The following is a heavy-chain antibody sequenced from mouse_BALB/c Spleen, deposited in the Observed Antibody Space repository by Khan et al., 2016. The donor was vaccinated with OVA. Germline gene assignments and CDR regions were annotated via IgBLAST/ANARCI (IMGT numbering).Heavy chain of an antibody. D-gene: IGHD4-1*01. CDR1: GYPITRDYA. Sequence: EVKLEESGPGLVKPSQSLSLTCTVTGYPITRDYAWNWIRQFPGNKLEWMGYISNSGSASYNPSLKSRISITRDTSKNQFFLQLDSVTTEDTATYYCASELGRYYAMDYWGQGTSVTVSS. V-gene: IGHV3-2*02. CDR2: ISNSGSA. J-gene: IGHJ4*01. CDR3: ASELGRYYAMDY.